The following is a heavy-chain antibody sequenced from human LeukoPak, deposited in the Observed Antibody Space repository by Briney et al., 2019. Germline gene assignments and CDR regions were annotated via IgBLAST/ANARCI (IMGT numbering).Heavy chain of an antibody. Sequence: PGGSLRLSCAASGFTFSSYAMSWVRQAPGKGLEWVSGIVGSGDSTYYAASVKGRFTISRDNSKNTLYLQMSSLRAEDTAVFYCAKKFLTGRLIDYWGQGTLVTVSS. CDR2: IVGSGDST. J-gene: IGHJ4*02. CDR1: GFTFSSYA. V-gene: IGHV3-23*01. D-gene: IGHD7-27*01. CDR3: AKKFLTGRLIDY.